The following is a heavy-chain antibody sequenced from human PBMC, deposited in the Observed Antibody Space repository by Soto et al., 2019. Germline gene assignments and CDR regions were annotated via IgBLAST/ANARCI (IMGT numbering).Heavy chain of an antibody. D-gene: IGHD3-10*01. J-gene: IGHJ5*02. V-gene: IGHV4-4*02. Sequence: QVQLQEFGPGLVKPSGTLSLTCAVSGGSISSSNLWSWVRQPPGKGLEWIGGIYHSGSTNYNPSLKQRVTISVDKDKTQFSLRLSSVTDSDTAVYYCAGFGELLKGGWFDPWGQVTLVTVAA. CDR2: IYHSGST. CDR1: GGSISSSNL. CDR3: AGFGELLKGGWFDP.